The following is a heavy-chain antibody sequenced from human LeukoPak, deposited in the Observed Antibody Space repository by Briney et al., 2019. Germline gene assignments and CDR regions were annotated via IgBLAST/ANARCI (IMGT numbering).Heavy chain of an antibody. V-gene: IGHV4-59*01. CDR2: IYYSGST. CDR3: ARGGLAADWDT. D-gene: IGHD6-13*01. J-gene: IGHJ4*02. Sequence: PSETLSLTCTVSGGSISSYYWSWIRQPPGKGLEWIGYIYYSGSTNYNPSLKSRVTISVDTSKNQFSLKLSSVTAADTAVYYCARGGLAADWDTWGQGTLVTVSP. CDR1: GGSISSYY.